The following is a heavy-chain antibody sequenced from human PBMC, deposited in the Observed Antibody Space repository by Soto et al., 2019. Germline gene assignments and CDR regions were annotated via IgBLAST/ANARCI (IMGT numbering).Heavy chain of an antibody. Sequence: ALTCALYGGSFRGYYWRWLHPPPGKGLAWIGEINHSGSTNYTPSLKSRVTISVDTSKNQFSLKLSSVTAADTAAYYCARGRRGSGSYYLSWFDPWGQGTLVSVSA. CDR2: INHSGST. V-gene: IGHV4-34*01. J-gene: IGHJ5*02. D-gene: IGHD3-10*01. CDR1: GGSFRGYY. CDR3: ARGRRGSGSYYLSWFDP.